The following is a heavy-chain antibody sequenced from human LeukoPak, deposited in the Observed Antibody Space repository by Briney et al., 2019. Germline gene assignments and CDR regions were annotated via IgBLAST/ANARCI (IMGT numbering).Heavy chain of an antibody. D-gene: IGHD3-16*01. V-gene: IGHV3-30*03. CDR2: ISYDGSNK. J-gene: IGHJ4*02. Sequence: GGSLRLSCAASGCTFDDYGMSWVRQAPGKGLEWVAVISYDGSNKYYADSVKGRFIISRDNSKNTLYLQMNSLRAEDTAVYYCVRGGVVYWGQGTLVTVSS. CDR3: VRGGVVY. CDR1: GCTFDDYG.